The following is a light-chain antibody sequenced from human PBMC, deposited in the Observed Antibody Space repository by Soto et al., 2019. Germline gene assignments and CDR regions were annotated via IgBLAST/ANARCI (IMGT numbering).Light chain of an antibody. CDR2: GAS. J-gene: IGKJ4*01. Sequence: ESVMTQSPATMSVSPGERATLSCRARQSVSSNLAWYQQKPGQAPRLLIYGASTRATGIPARFSGSGSGTEFTLTISSLQSEDFAVYYCQQYHDGPPLTFGGGTKVDI. CDR3: QQYHDGPPLT. CDR1: QSVSSN. V-gene: IGKV3D-15*01.